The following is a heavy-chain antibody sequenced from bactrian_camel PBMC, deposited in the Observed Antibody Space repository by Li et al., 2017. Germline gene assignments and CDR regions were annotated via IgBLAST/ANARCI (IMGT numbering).Heavy chain of an antibody. V-gene: IGHV3S55*01. D-gene: IGHD6*01. CDR1: GFAVGRYS. CDR3: AVDGGWTSCPNNLVYFNE. Sequence: HVQLVESGGGSVQAGGSLRLSCVVSGFAVGRYSMGWFRQALGKERRGIAAISKDGSTSYADSVKGRFTISKDSAKNTLYLQMNNLKAEDTAIYYCAVDGGWTSCPNNLVYFNEWGQGTQVTVS. CDR2: ISKDGST. J-gene: IGHJ4*01.